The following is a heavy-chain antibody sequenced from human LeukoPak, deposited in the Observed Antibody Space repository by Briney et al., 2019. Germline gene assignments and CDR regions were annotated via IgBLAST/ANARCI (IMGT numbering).Heavy chain of an antibody. CDR1: GFTVSSNY. V-gene: IGHV3-53*01. D-gene: IGHD3-22*01. J-gene: IGHJ3*02. CDR2: IYSGGST. Sequence: GGSLRLSCAASGFTVSSNYMSWVRQAPGKGLEWVSVIYSGGSTYYADSVKGRFTISRDNSKNTLYLQMNSLRAEDTAVYYCARDMPYDTSGYYRMEDAFDIWGQGTMVTVSS. CDR3: ARDMPYDTSGYYRMEDAFDI.